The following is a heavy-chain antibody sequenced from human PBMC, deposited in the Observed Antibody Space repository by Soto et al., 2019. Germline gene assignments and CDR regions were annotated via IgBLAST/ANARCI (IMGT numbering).Heavy chain of an antibody. CDR2: MTGNGGQI. D-gene: IGHD2-21*01. Sequence: PVGSLRLSGAGSGFTMSTFAMTWVRQAPLKGLECVCGMTGNGGQIHYADSVRGRFTISKDNSKNTLYLQMSSLRDEDTAIYYCAKDAIYNDGLWLMDSWGQGTLVTVSS. CDR1: GFTMSTFA. J-gene: IGHJ5*02. V-gene: IGHV3-23*01. CDR3: AKDAIYNDGLWLMDS.